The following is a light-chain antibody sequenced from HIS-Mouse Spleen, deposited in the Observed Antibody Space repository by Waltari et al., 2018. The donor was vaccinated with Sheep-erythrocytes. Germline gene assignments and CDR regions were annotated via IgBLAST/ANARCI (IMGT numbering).Light chain of an antibody. CDR3: QQYYSTLT. J-gene: IGKJ4*01. Sequence: DIVMTQSPDSLAVSLGERATINCKSSQSVLYSSNNKNYLAWYQQKPGPPPKLLMYWASTRESGVPYRFSGSGSGTDFTLTISSLQAEDVAVYYCQQYYSTLTFGGGTKVEIK. V-gene: IGKV4-1*01. CDR1: QSVLYSSNNKNY. CDR2: WAS.